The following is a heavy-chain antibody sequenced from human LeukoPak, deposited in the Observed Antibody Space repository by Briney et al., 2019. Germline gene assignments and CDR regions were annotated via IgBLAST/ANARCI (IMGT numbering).Heavy chain of an antibody. D-gene: IGHD3-10*01. CDR2: IRSKAYGGTT. CDR1: GFTVSSNY. J-gene: IGHJ4*02. Sequence: GGSLRLSCAASGFTVSSNYMSWVRQAPGKGLEWAGFIRSKAYGGTTEYAASVKGRFTISRDDSKSIAYLQMNSLKTEDTAVYYCRQGFSMVRGVWGQGTLVTVSS. CDR3: RQGFSMVRGV. V-gene: IGHV3-49*04.